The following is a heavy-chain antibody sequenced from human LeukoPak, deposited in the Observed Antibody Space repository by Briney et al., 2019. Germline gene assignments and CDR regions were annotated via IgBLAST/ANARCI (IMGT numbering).Heavy chain of an antibody. V-gene: IGHV4-30-2*01. J-gene: IGHJ6*03. CDR1: GGSISSGGYY. CDR2: IYHSGST. Sequence: SQTLSLTCTVSGGSISSGGYYWSWIRQPPGKGLEWIGYIYHSGSTYYNPSLKSRVTISVDRSKNQFSLKLSSVTAADTAVYYCARDITTGDQANYYYYMDVWGKGTTVTVSS. D-gene: IGHD7-27*01. CDR3: ARDITTGDQANYYYYMDV.